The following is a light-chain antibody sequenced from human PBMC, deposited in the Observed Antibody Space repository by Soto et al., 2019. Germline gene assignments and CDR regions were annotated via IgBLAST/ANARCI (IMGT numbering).Light chain of an antibody. Sequence: EIVLTQSPATLSLSQGERATLSCRASQSVRSTFLAWYQQKPGQVPRLLIYGVSSRPTGIPDRFSGSGSGTDFTLTISRLEPEDFAVYYCQQYSSSPPTFGPGTKVDIK. CDR2: GVS. J-gene: IGKJ3*01. V-gene: IGKV3-20*01. CDR3: QQYSSSPPT. CDR1: QSVRSTF.